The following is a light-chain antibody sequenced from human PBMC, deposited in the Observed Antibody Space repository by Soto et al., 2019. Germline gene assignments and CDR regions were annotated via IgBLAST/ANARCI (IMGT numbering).Light chain of an antibody. Sequence: QSVLTQPPSVSAAPGQKVTISCSGSSSNIGNNYVSWYQQLPGTAPKLLIYDNNKRPSGIPDRFSGSKSGTSATLGITGLQTGDEADYHCGTWDSSLSALVFAGGTKLTVL. CDR2: DNN. CDR1: SSNIGNNY. J-gene: IGLJ2*01. CDR3: GTWDSSLSALV. V-gene: IGLV1-51*01.